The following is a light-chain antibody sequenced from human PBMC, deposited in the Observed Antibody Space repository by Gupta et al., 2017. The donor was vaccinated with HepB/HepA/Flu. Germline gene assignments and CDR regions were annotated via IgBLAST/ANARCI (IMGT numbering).Light chain of an antibody. CDR2: QDS. J-gene: IGLJ2*01. V-gene: IGLV3-1*01. Sequence: SYELTQPPSVSVSPGQTASITCSGDKLGDKYACWYQQKPGQSPVLVIYQDSKRPSGIPERFSGSNSGNTATLTISGTQAMDEADYDCQAWDSSTACVVFGGGTKLTVL. CDR1: KLGDKY. CDR3: QAWDSSTACVV.